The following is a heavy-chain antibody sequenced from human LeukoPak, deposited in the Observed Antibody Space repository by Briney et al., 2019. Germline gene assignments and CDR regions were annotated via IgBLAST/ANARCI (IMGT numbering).Heavy chain of an antibody. CDR2: IIPIFGTA. D-gene: IGHD3-16*01. CDR1: GGTFSSYA. J-gene: IGHJ3*02. V-gene: IGHV1-69*13. Sequence: SVKVSCKASGGTFSSYAISWMLQAPGQGLEWMGGIIPIFGTANYAQKFQGRVTITADESTSTAYMELSSLRSEDTAVYYCARPYVTDPHHAFDIWGQGTMVTVSS. CDR3: ARPYVTDPHHAFDI.